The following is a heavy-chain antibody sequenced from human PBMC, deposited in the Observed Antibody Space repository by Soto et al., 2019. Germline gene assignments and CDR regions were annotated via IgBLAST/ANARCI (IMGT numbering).Heavy chain of an antibody. V-gene: IGHV3-23*01. CDR2: ISGSGGST. J-gene: IGHJ4*02. CDR1: GFTFSSYA. D-gene: IGHD3-3*01. CDR3: AKDDRITIFGVVTPSFDY. Sequence: RGGSLRLSCAPSGFTFSSYAMSWVRQAPGKGLEWVSAISGSGGSTYYADSVKGRFTISRDNSKNTLYLQMNSLRAEDTAVYYCAKDDRITIFGVVTPSFDYWGQRTLFPVPS.